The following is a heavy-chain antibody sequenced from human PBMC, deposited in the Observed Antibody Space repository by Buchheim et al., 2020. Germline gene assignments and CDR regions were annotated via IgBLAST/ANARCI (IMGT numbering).Heavy chain of an antibody. J-gene: IGHJ4*02. Sequence: QVQLVESGGGVVQPGRSLRLSCAASGFTFSSYGMHWVRQAPGKGLEWVAVISYDGSNKYYADSVKGRFTISRDNSKNTLYLQMNSLRAEDTAVYYCAKGLGVVAATPSFDYWGQGTL. D-gene: IGHD2-15*01. CDR3: AKGLGVVAATPSFDY. CDR1: GFTFSSYG. CDR2: ISYDGSNK. V-gene: IGHV3-30*18.